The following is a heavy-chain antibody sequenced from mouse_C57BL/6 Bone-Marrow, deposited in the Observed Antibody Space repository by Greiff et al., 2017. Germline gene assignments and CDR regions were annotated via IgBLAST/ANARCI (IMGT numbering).Heavy chain of an antibody. V-gene: IGHV14-4*01. CDR3: TRTRGIDD. D-gene: IGHD3-3*01. J-gene: IGHJ2*01. CDR2: IDPENGDT. Sequence: VQLQQSGAELVRPGASVKLSCTASGFNIKDDYMHWVKQRPEQGLEWIGWIDPENGDTEYASKFQGKATITADTSSNTAYLQLSSLTSEDTAVYYCTRTRGIDDGGQGTTLTVSS. CDR1: GFNIKDDY.